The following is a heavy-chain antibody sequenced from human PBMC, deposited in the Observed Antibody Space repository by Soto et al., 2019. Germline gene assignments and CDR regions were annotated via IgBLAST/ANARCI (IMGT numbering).Heavy chain of an antibody. D-gene: IGHD1-1*01. V-gene: IGHV1-18*01. CDR1: NYTFINFG. Sequence: GASVKVSCKASNYTFINFGISWVRQAPGQGLEWMGWITTFNGKTNYAQKFQGRITITADTSTSTAYMELRSLISDDTAVYYCASDLRTTKKRDYWGQGTLVTVSS. J-gene: IGHJ4*02. CDR3: ASDLRTTKKRDY. CDR2: ITTFNGKT.